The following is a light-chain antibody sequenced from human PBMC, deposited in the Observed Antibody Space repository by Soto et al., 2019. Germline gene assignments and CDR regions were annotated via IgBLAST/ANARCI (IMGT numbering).Light chain of an antibody. CDR2: DVT. CDR1: ITDVGKYNY. J-gene: IGLJ1*01. Sequence: QSVLTQPRSVSGSPGQSVTISCTGTITDVGKYNYVSWYQQHPGKAPKLLMYDVTQRPSGVPDRFSGSESGDTASLTTSGLQAEDEADYYCCSYAGSYTYVFGAGTKVTVL. V-gene: IGLV2-11*01. CDR3: CSYAGSYTYV.